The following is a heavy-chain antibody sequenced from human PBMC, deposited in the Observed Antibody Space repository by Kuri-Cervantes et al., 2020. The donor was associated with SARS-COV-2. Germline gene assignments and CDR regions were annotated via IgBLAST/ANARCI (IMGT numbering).Heavy chain of an antibody. CDR1: GFTFNTCA. J-gene: IGHJ4*02. CDR2: VSSDGTNQ. V-gene: IGHV3-30*04. Sequence: GESLKISCAASGFTFNTCAMHWVRQAPGKGLEWVAMVSSDGTNQCYADSVKGRFTISRDNSKNTLHLQIISLRTEDTGVFYCARARVGVFDFWGQGALVTVSS. D-gene: IGHD2-21*01. CDR3: ARARVGVFDF.